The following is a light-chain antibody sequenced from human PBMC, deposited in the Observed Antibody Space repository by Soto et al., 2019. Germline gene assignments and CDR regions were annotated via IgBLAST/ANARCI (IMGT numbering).Light chain of an antibody. V-gene: IGKV1-9*01. CDR3: QQLNSYPLT. J-gene: IGKJ4*01. CDR1: QGISSY. CDR2: AAS. Sequence: DIQMTQSPSILSASVGDRVTITCRASQGISSYLAWYQQKPWKAPKLLIYAASTLQSGVPSRFSGSGSGTEFTLTISSLQPEDFATYYCQQLNSYPLTFGGGTKVDIK.